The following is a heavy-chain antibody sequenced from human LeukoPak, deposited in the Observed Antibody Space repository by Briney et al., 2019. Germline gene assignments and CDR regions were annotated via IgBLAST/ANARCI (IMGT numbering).Heavy chain of an antibody. CDR3: ARAYFDWLLLDY. CDR1: GFTFSTYG. J-gene: IGHJ4*02. CDR2: ISGSGGST. V-gene: IGHV3-23*01. D-gene: IGHD3-9*01. Sequence: GGTLRLSCAASGFTFSTYGMSWVRQAPGKGLEWVSAISGSGGSTYYADSVKGRFTISRDNSENTLYLHMNSLRAEDTAEYYCARAYFDWLLLDYWGQGTLVTVSS.